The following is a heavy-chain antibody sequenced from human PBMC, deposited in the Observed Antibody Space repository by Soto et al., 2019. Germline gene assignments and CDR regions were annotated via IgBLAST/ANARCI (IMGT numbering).Heavy chain of an antibody. CDR2: IYHSGST. CDR3: ASQKLDVPAYFDY. J-gene: IGHJ4*02. V-gene: IGHV4-4*02. Sequence: SETLSLTCAVSGGSISSSNWWSWVRQPPGKGLEWIGEIYHSGSTNYNPSLKSRVTISVDKSRNQFSLRLSSVTAADTAVYYCASQKLDVPAYFDYWGQGALVTVSS. D-gene: IGHD1-1*01. CDR1: GGSISSSNW.